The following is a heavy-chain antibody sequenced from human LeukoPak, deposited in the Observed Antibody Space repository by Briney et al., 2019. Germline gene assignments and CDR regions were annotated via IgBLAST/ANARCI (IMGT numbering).Heavy chain of an antibody. J-gene: IGHJ4*02. CDR2: ISGSGGST. CDR1: GFTFSGYS. Sequence: GGSLRLSCAASGFTFSGYSMNWVRQAPGKGLEWVSAISGSGGSTYYADSVKGRFTISRDNSKNTLYLQMNSLRAEDTAVYYCAKGRKGQQGPTYFDYWGQGTRVTVFS. D-gene: IGHD1-26*01. V-gene: IGHV3-23*01. CDR3: AKGRKGQQGPTYFDY.